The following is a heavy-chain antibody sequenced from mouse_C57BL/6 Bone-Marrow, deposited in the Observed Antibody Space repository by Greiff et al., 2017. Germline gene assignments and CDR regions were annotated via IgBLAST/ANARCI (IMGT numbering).Heavy chain of an antibody. V-gene: IGHV1-15*01. Sequence: VQLQQSGAELVRPGASVTLSCKASGYTFTDYEMHWVKQTPVHGLEWIGAIDPETGGTAYNQKFKSKAILTADKSSNTAYMGLRSLTSEYSAVYCCTRSPQDRPPWFAYGGQGTLVTVSA. CDR1: GYTFTDYE. CDR3: TRSPQDRPPWFAY. D-gene: IGHD3-2*02. CDR2: IDPETGGT. J-gene: IGHJ3*01.